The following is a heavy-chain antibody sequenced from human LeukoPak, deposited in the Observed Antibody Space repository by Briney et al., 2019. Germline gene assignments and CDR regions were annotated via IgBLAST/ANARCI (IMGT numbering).Heavy chain of an antibody. CDR1: GGSISSYY. V-gene: IGHV4-4*07. D-gene: IGHD2-15*01. CDR3: ARGYCSGGSCYSLLD. CDR2: ISSSGNT. J-gene: IGHJ4*02. Sequence: PSETLSLTCTVSGGSISSYYWSWIRQPAGKGLEWIGRISSSGNTNYNPSLKSRVTISVDTSKNQFSLKLSSVTAADTAVYYCARGYCSGGSCYSLLDWGQGTLVTVSS.